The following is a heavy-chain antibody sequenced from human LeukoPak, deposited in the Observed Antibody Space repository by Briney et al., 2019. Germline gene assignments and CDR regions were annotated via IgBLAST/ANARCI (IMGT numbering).Heavy chain of an antibody. J-gene: IGHJ2*01. Sequence: ASVTVSCKASGGTFSSYAISWVRQGPGQGLEWMGGIIPIFGTANYAQKFQGRVTITTDESTSTAYMELSSLRSEDTAVYYCARGGAAAATQWYFDLWGRGTLVTVSS. D-gene: IGHD6-13*01. CDR2: IIPIFGTA. CDR3: ARGGAAAATQWYFDL. CDR1: GGTFSSYA. V-gene: IGHV1-69*05.